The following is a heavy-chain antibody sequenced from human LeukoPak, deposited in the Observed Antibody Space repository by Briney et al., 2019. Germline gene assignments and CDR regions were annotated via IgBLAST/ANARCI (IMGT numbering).Heavy chain of an antibody. CDR3: ATLTGGHKGWFDP. D-gene: IGHD2-21*01. CDR2: IYHSGST. CDR1: GGSISSSNW. J-gene: IGHJ5*02. V-gene: IGHV4-4*02. Sequence: SETLSLTCAVSGGSISSSNWWSWVRQPPGKGLEWIGEIYHSGSTNYNPSLKSRVTISVDTSKNQFSLKLSSVTAADTAVYYCATLTGGHKGWFDPWGQGTLVTVSS.